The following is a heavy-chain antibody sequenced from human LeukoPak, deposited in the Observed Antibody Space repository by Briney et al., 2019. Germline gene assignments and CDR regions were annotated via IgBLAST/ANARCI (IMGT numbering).Heavy chain of an antibody. D-gene: IGHD6-19*01. CDR3: ARAPDMAVAGVYFDY. Sequence: SVKVSCKASGGTISSYAISWVRQAPGQGLERMGGIIQQTTHRSSRAESTSTAYMELSSLRSEDTAVYYCARAPDMAVAGVYFDYWGQGTLVTVSS. J-gene: IGHJ4*02. V-gene: IGHV1-69*01. CDR2: IIQ. CDR1: GGTISSYA.